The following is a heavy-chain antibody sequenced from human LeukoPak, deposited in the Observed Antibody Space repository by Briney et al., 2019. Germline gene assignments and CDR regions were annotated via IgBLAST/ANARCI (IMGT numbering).Heavy chain of an antibody. D-gene: IGHD2-2*01. Sequence: ASVKVSCKASGYTFTSYGISWVRQAPGQGLEWMGWISAYNGNTNYAQKLQGRVTMTTDTSTSTAYMELRSLRSDDTAVYYCAREGPLYCSSTSCSTLYYFDYWGQGTLVTVSS. CDR2: ISAYNGNT. V-gene: IGHV1-18*01. J-gene: IGHJ4*02. CDR1: GYTFTSYG. CDR3: AREGPLYCSSTSCSTLYYFDY.